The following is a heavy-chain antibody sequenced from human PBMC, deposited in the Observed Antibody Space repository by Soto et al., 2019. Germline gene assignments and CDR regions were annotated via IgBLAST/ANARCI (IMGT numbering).Heavy chain of an antibody. CDR3: AKVGTPLLGYFVSSGAKASPYYYYGMDV. V-gene: IGHV3-33*06. CDR2: IWYDGSNK. CDR1: GFTFSSYG. Sequence: GGSLRLSCAASGFTFSSYGMHWVRQAPGKGLEWVAVIWYDGSNKYYADSVKGRFTISRDNSKNTLYLQMDSLRAEDTAVYYCAKVGTPLLGYFVSSGAKASPYYYYGMDVWGQGTTVTVSS. J-gene: IGHJ6*02. D-gene: IGHD3-22*01.